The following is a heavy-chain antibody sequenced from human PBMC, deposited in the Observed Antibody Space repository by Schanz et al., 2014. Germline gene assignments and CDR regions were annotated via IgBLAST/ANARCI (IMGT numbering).Heavy chain of an antibody. D-gene: IGHD1-1*01. Sequence: EVQLVESGGGVVQPGRSLRLSCAASGFIFGSSVMAWVRQAPGKGLEWVSYVSSSSSYTHYADSVKGRFTISRDNSKNTLYLQMNSLRAEETAVYYCTRDVRLDRRGNWFDPWGQGTLVTVSS. CDR2: VSSSSSYT. J-gene: IGHJ5*02. CDR3: TRDVRLDRRGNWFDP. CDR1: GFIFGSSV. V-gene: IGHV3-21*05.